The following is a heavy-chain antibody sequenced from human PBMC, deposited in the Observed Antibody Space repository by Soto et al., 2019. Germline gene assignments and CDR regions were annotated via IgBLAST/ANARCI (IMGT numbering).Heavy chain of an antibody. V-gene: IGHV3-30*19. J-gene: IGHJ4*02. CDR1: GFTFNTFG. D-gene: IGHD3-22*01. Sequence: QVQLVESGGGVAQPGGSLRLSCVTSGFTFNTFGMNWVRQAPGKGLEWVASITYDGSEDYYADSVKGRFTISRDTSQNTLFLKLNSLRFEETALYFCARDSNAYLYYTDASVYAFTHWGQGTMLIVST. CDR2: ITYDGSED. CDR3: ARDSNAYLYYTDASVYAFTH.